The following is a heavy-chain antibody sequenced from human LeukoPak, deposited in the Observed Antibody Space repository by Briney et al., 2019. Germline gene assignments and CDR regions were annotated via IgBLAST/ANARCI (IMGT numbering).Heavy chain of an antibody. V-gene: IGHV4-34*01. CDR2: INDSGRT. J-gene: IGHJ6*03. Sequence: SEALSLTCAVYGGSFSNYYWSWIRQPPGKGLGWIGEINDSGRTNYNPSLMSRVTVSVDTSKNQFSLRLTSVTGTDTAVYYCARRWNYGRNYYIDVWGKGATVSVSS. D-gene: IGHD1-7*01. CDR1: GGSFSNYY. CDR3: ARRWNYGRNYYIDV.